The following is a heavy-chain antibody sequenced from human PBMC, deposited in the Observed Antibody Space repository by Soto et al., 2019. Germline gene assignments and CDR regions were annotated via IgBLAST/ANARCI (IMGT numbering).Heavy chain of an antibody. Sequence: GSGPTLGNPTRTRTLTCTFSGFSLSTSGMRVSWIRQPPGKALEWLARIDWDDDKFYNTSLKTRLTISKDSSKNQVVLTMTNMDPVDTATYYCARMFHCSGGTCPFDYWGQGALVTVSS. CDR2: IDWDDDK. D-gene: IGHD2-15*01. J-gene: IGHJ4*02. CDR3: ARMFHCSGGTCPFDY. CDR1: GFSLSTSGMR. V-gene: IGHV2-70*04.